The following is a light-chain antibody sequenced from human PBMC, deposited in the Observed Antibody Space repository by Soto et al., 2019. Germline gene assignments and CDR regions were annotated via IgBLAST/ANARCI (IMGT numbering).Light chain of an antibody. CDR1: QSISGW. Sequence: DIQMTQSPPTLSASVGDRVTNTCRASQSISGWLAWYQQKPGKAPNLLIYQASTLESGVPSRFSGSGSGTEFTLTISSLQPDDFATYHCQQHNTYSRTFGQGTKVDIK. J-gene: IGKJ1*01. CDR3: QQHNTYSRT. V-gene: IGKV1-5*03. CDR2: QAS.